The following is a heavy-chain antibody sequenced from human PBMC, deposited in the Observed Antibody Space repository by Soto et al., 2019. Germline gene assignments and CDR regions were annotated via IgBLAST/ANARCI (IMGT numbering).Heavy chain of an antibody. D-gene: IGHD2-15*01. CDR2: IYYSGST. J-gene: IGHJ5*02. CDR3: ARLGYCSGGSCYENWFDP. V-gene: IGHV4-59*08. Sequence: PSETLSLTCTVFGGSISSYYWSWIRQPPGKGLEWIGYIYYSGSTNYNPSLKSRVTISVDTSKNQFSLKLSSVTAADTAVYYCARLGYCSGGSCYENWFDPWGQGTLVTVSS. CDR1: GGSISSYY.